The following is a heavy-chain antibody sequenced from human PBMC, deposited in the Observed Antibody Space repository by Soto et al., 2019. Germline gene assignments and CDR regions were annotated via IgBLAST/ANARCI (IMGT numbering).Heavy chain of an antibody. D-gene: IGHD2-8*01. V-gene: IGHV3-33*01. CDR2: IWYDGSNK. J-gene: IGHJ6*03. Sequence: GGSLRLSCAASGFSFSSYGMHWVRQAPGKGLEWVAVIWYDGSNKYYADSVKGRFTISRDNSKNTLYLQMNSLRAEDTAVYYCASHARDCINCGYCAQHYYYYMDVWGKGTTVAVSS. CDR3: ASHARDCINCGYCAQHYYYYMDV. CDR1: GFSFSSYG.